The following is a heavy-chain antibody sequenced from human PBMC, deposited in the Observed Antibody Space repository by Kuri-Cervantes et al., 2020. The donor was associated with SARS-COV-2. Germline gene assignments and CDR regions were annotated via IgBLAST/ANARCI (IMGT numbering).Heavy chain of an antibody. CDR1: GFTFSSYW. CDR2: IYYSGST. CDR3: ARTGSGSYYSIDY. V-gene: IGHV4-39*01. J-gene: IGHJ4*02. D-gene: IGHD3-10*01. Sequence: GSLRLSCAASGFTFSSYWMSWVRQPPGKGLEWIGSIYYSGSTYYNPYLKSRVTISVDTSKNQFSLKLSSVTAADTAVYYCARTGSGSYYSIDYWGQGTLVTVSS.